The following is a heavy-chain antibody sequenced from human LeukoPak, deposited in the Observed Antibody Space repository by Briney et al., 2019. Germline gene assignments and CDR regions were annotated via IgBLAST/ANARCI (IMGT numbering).Heavy chain of an antibody. CDR3: ARILADQNAFDI. J-gene: IGHJ3*02. D-gene: IGHD2-8*02. CDR1: GGSFSGYY. Sequence: PSETLSLTCAVYGGSFSGYYWSWIRQPPGKGLEWIGEINHSGSTTYNSSLKSRVTVSVDTSKNQVSLKVSSVTAADTAMFYCARILADQNAFDIWGQGTMVTVSS. CDR2: INHSGST. V-gene: IGHV4-34*01.